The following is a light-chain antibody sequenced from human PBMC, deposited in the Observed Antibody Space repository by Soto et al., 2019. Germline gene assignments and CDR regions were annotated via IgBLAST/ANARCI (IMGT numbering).Light chain of an antibody. CDR1: QGISSY. CDR2: AAS. Sequence: AIRMTQSPSSVSASTGDRVTITCRASQGISSYLAWYQQKPGKAPKLLIYAASTLQSGVPSRFSGSGSGTDFTLTISCLQSEDFATYYCQQYYSYPPSTFGQGTKVEIK. J-gene: IGKJ1*01. CDR3: QQYYSYPPST. V-gene: IGKV1-8*01.